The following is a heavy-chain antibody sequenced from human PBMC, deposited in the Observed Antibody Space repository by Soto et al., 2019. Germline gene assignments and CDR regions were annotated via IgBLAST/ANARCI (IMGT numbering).Heavy chain of an antibody. D-gene: IGHD1-26*01. CDR2: ISTSSSYI. CDR3: ARGVDNAGHYLD. J-gene: IGHJ4*02. Sequence: PGGSLRLSCAASGFTFTSYNMHWVRQAPGKGLEWVSSISTSSSYIYYADSVKGRFTISRDNAKRSLFLQMNSLRGEDTAVYYGARGVDNAGHYLDWGQGTLVNVPS. CDR1: GFTFTSYN. V-gene: IGHV3-21*01.